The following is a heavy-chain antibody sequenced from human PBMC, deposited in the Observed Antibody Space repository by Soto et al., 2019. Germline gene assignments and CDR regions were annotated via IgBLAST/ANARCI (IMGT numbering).Heavy chain of an antibody. CDR2: ISYDGSNK. D-gene: IGHD3-9*01. CDR1: GFTFSSYG. Sequence: PGGSLRLSCAASGFTFSSYGMHWVRQAPGKXLEWVAVISYDGSNKYYADSVKGRFTISRDNSKNTLYLQMNSLRAEDTAVYYCAKDPVRMLRYFDWPRGGWFDPWGQGTLSPSPQ. J-gene: IGHJ5*02. V-gene: IGHV3-30*18. CDR3: AKDPVRMLRYFDWPRGGWFDP.